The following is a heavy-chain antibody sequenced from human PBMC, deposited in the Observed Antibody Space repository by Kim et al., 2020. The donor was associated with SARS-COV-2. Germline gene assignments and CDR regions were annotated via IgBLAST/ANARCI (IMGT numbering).Heavy chain of an antibody. D-gene: IGHD3-10*01. CDR1: GFTVSSNY. V-gene: IGHV3-53*01. J-gene: IGHJ3*02. CDR3: AREQVVRGVIDAFDI. Sequence: GGSLRLSCAASGFTVSSNYMSWVRQAPGKGLEWVSVIYSGGSTYYADSVKGRFTISRDNSKNTLYLQMNSLRAEDTALYYCAREQVVRGVIDAFDIWGQGTMVTVSS. CDR2: IYSGGST.